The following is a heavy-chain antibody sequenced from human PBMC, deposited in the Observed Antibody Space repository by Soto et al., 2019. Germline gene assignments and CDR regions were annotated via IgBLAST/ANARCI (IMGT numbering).Heavy chain of an antibody. CDR2: ISYDGSNK. Sequence: QVQLVESGGGVVQPGRSLRLSCAASGFTFSSYGMHWVRQAPGKGLEWVAVISYDGSNKYYADSVKGRFTISRDNSKNTLYLQMNSLRAEDTAVYYCAKAYDILTGYYNAPVDYWGQGTLVTVSS. D-gene: IGHD3-9*01. V-gene: IGHV3-30*18. J-gene: IGHJ4*02. CDR1: GFTFSSYG. CDR3: AKAYDILTGYYNAPVDY.